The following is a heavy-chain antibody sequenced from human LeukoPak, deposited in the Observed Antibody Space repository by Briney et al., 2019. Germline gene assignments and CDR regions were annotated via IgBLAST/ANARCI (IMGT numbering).Heavy chain of an antibody. CDR2: IIPIFGTA. V-gene: IGHV1-69*01. CDR3: ARLFYDSSGRAGY. J-gene: IGHJ4*02. D-gene: IGHD3-22*01. Sequence: GSSVKVSCKASGGTFSSYATSWVRQAPGQGLEWMGGIIPIFGTANYAQKFQGRVTITADESTSTAYMELSSLRSEDTAVYYCARLFYDSSGRAGYWGQGTLVTVSS. CDR1: GGTFSSYA.